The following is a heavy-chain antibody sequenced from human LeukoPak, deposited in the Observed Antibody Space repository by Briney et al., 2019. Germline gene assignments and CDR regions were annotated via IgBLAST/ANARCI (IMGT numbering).Heavy chain of an antibody. CDR2: ISSSSNYT. CDR1: GFTFSSYS. Sequence: GGSLRLSCAASGFTFSSYSMNWVRQAPGKELEWVSSISSSSNYTYYADSVKGRFTISRDNAKNSLYLQMNSLRAEDTAVYYCARGAAAGTAFDYWGQGTLVTVSS. CDR3: ARGAAAGTAFDY. V-gene: IGHV3-21*01. J-gene: IGHJ4*02. D-gene: IGHD6-13*01.